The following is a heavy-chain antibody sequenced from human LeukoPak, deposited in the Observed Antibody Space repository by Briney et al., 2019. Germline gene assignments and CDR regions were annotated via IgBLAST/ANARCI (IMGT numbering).Heavy chain of an antibody. Sequence: KSGGSLRLSCAASGFTFSSHTMNCVRQAPGKGLEWVSSISSTSTSIYHADSVKGRFTISRDNTKNSLYLQMDSLRAEDTAVYYCARGFRAFDFWAQGTMVTVSS. CDR3: ARGFRAFDF. V-gene: IGHV3-21*01. CDR2: ISSTSTSI. J-gene: IGHJ3*01. CDR1: GFTFSSHT.